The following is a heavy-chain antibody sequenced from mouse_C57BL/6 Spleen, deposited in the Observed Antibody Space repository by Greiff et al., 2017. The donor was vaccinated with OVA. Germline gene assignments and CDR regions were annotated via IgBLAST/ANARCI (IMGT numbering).Heavy chain of an antibody. CDR1: GYTFTSYW. CDR2: IYPGSGST. Sequence: VQLQQPGAELVKPGASVQMSCKASGYTFTSYWITWVKQRPGQGLEWIGDIYPGSGSTNYNEKFKSKATLTVDTSSSTAYMQLSSLTSEDSAVYYCARSDYYGSSLFAYWGQGTLVTVSA. J-gene: IGHJ3*01. V-gene: IGHV1-55*01. D-gene: IGHD1-1*01. CDR3: ARSDYYGSSLFAY.